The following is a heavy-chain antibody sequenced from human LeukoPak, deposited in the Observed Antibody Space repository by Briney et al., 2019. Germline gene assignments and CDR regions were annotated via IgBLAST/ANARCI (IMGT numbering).Heavy chain of an antibody. J-gene: IGHJ4*02. V-gene: IGHV3-48*04. CDR2: FSSMSGTI. CDR3: ARQSSGIAATDKIDY. Sequence: GGSLRLSCAASGFTFSRYSMTWVRQAPGKGLEWVSYFSSMSGTIYYADSVKGRFTISRDDAKESLYLKMNSLRAEDTAIYYCARQSSGIAATDKIDYWGQGALVTVSS. D-gene: IGHD6-13*01. CDR1: GFTFSRYS.